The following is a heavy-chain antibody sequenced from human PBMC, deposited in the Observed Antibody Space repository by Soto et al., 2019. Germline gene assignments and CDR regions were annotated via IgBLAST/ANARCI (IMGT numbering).Heavy chain of an antibody. Sequence: SETLSLTCTVSGGSISSYYWSWIRQPPGKGLEWIGYIYYSGSTNYNPSLRSRVTISVDTSKNQFSLKLSSVTAADTAVYYCARHAPEHIVVVTGIRPFDYWGQGTLVTVSS. CDR2: IYYSGST. CDR1: GGSISSYY. J-gene: IGHJ4*02. CDR3: ARHAPEHIVVVTGIRPFDY. D-gene: IGHD2-21*02. V-gene: IGHV4-59*08.